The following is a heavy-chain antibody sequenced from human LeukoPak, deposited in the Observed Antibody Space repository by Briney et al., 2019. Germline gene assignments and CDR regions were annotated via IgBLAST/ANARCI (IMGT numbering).Heavy chain of an antibody. CDR3: ASGTQNYDFWSGYFLGVFDY. Sequence: GGSLRLSCAASGFTFSSYWMSWVRQAPGKGLEWVANIKQDGSEKYYVDSVKGRFTISRDNAKNSLYLQMNSLRAEDTAVYYCASGTQNYDFWSGYFLGVFDYWGQGTLVTVFS. V-gene: IGHV3-7*01. D-gene: IGHD3-3*01. CDR2: IKQDGSEK. J-gene: IGHJ4*02. CDR1: GFTFSSYW.